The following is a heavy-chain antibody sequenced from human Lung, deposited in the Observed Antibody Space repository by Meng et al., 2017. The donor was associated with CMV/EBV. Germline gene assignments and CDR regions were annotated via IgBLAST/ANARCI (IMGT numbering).Heavy chain of an antibody. D-gene: IGHD4/OR15-4a*01. CDR2: IYYNRGT. CDR1: GGSISHYC. Sequence: SDTLSLTCTVSGGSISHYCWNWIRQPPGKGLEWFGHIYYNRGTNYNPSLKGRVTISLETSKNQFSLKLSSVTAADTTVYYCARGHYGDSSDYFDFWGQGSXVTVSS. V-gene: IGHV4-59*01. J-gene: IGHJ4*02. CDR3: ARGHYGDSSDYFDF.